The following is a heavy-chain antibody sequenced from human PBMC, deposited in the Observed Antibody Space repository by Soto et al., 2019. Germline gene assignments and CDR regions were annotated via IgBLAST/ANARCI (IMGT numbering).Heavy chain of an antibody. CDR1: GFIFNTYH. J-gene: IGHJ6*02. CDR2: IWYDGSNK. Sequence: QVVESGGGVVQPGRSLRLSCAASGFIFNTYHMHWVRQAPAKGLEWVAVIWYDGSNKYYADSVKGRFTISRDNSKNTLYLQMNSLRDEDTAVYYCARDDYGMDVWGHGTTVNVSS. V-gene: IGHV3-33*01. CDR3: ARDDYGMDV.